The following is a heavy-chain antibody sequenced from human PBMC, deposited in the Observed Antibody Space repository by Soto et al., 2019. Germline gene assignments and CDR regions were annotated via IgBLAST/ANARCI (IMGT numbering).Heavy chain of an antibody. D-gene: IGHD1-7*01. V-gene: IGHV3-30*18. J-gene: IGHJ4*02. Sequence: GGSLRLSCQASGFNFDNYGMHWVRQAPGKGLEWVAVITYDGSNKYYADSVKGRFTISRDNSKNTLSLHLNTLKPEDTAVYHCAKDRVGGTFYTPLGFWGQGPLVTVSS. CDR2: ITYDGSNK. CDR1: GFNFDNYG. CDR3: AKDRVGGTFYTPLGF.